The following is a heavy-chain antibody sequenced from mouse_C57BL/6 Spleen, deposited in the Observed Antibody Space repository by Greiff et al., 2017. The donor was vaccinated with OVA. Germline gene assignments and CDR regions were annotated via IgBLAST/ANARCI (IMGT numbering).Heavy chain of an antibody. J-gene: IGHJ1*03. Sequence: VHVKQSGPGLAKPSQTLSLTCSVTGYSITSDYWNWIRKFPGNKLEYMGYISYSGSTYYNPSLKSRISITRDTSKNQYYLQLNSVTTEDTATYYCARSLNYDGYYDWYFDVWGTGTTVTVSS. D-gene: IGHD2-3*01. CDR3: ARSLNYDGYYDWYFDV. CDR1: GYSITSDY. V-gene: IGHV3-8*01. CDR2: ISYSGST.